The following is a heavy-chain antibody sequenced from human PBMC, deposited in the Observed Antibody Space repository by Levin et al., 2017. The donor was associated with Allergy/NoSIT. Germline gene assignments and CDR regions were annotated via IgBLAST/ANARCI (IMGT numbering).Heavy chain of an antibody. CDR2: INPKNGGT. V-gene: IGHV1-2*02. CDR3: ARAMRIVLPDY. Sequence: KISCKASGYSFTGHYIHWVRQAPGQGFEWMGWINPKNGGTQYARKFKDRVILTSDTTASTAYLDLKSLRPDDTAVYFCARAMRIVLPDYWGQGALLTVSS. CDR1: GYSFTGHY. D-gene: IGHD2-8*01. J-gene: IGHJ4*02.